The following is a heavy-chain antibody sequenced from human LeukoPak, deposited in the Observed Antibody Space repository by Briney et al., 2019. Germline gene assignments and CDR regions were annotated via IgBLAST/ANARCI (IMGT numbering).Heavy chain of an antibody. J-gene: IGHJ6*03. D-gene: IGHD1-14*01. CDR3: AREAATEPHYYYYMDV. V-gene: IGHV4-39*07. Sequence: SETLSLTCTVSSGSIGSSNYFWGWIRQPPGKGLEWIGIIYYVWNTYYNPSLKSRVTMSVDTSKNQFSLNLSSVTAADPAVYYCAREAATEPHYYYYMDVWGKGTTVTVPS. CDR2: IYYVWNT. CDR1: SGSIGSSNYF.